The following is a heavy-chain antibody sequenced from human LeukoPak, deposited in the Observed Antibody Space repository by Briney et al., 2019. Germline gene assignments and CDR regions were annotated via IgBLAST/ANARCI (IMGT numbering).Heavy chain of an antibody. J-gene: IGHJ5*02. CDR3: ARVYTGQYCSGGSCYGS. Sequence: ASVKVSCKASGGTFSSYAISWVRQASGQGLEWMGWINPNSGGTNYAQKFQGRVTMTRDTSISTAYMELSRLRSDDTAVYYCARVYTGQYCSGGSCYGSWGQGTLVTVSS. D-gene: IGHD2-15*01. CDR1: GGTFSSYA. V-gene: IGHV1-2*02. CDR2: INPNSGGT.